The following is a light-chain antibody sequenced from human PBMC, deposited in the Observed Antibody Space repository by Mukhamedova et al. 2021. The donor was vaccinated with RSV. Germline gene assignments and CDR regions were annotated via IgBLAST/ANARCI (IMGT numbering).Light chain of an antibody. Sequence: GQSPQLLIYLGSHRASGVPDRFSVSGSGTDFTLKISKVESEDVGVYYCMQALQTHYTFGQGTTLEI. J-gene: IGKJ2*01. CDR2: LGS. V-gene: IGKV2-28*01. CDR3: MQALQTHYT.